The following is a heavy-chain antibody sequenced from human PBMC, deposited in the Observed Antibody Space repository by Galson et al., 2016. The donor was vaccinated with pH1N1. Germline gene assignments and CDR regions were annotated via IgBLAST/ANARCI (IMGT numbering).Heavy chain of an antibody. CDR3: AREDYYDTDLSDWYFDL. CDR1: GGTFGSYD. CDR2: IIPIFNTV. J-gene: IGHJ2*01. V-gene: IGHV1-69*13. Sequence: SVKVSCKASGGTFGSYDINWVRQAPGQGLEWMGGIIPIFNTVKYAQNFQGRVTITADESTTTAYMELSSLRSEDTAMYYCAREDYYDTDLSDWYFDLWGRGTLLTVSS. D-gene: IGHD3-22*01.